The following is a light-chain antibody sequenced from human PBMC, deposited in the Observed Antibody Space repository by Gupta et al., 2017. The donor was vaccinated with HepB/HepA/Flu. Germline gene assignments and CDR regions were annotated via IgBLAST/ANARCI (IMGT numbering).Light chain of an antibody. CDR1: QSVLYSSNNKNY. CDR3: QQYYSTPHT. J-gene: IGKJ3*01. CDR2: WAS. Sequence: DIVMTQSPDSLAVSLGERATINCKSSQSVLYSSNNKNYSAWYQQKPGQPPKLLIYWASTRESGVPDRFSGSGSGTDFTLTISSLQAEDVAVYYCQQYYSTPHTFGHGTKVDIK. V-gene: IGKV4-1*01.